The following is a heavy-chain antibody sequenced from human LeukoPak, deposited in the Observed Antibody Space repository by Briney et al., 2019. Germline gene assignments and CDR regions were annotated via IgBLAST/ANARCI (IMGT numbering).Heavy chain of an antibody. CDR3: AKDGGLWVSAHWGDY. V-gene: IGHV3-23*01. D-gene: IGHD7-27*01. CDR1: GFTFSSYT. J-gene: IGHJ4*02. CDR2: ITTSDGNT. Sequence: SLRLSCAASGFTFSSYTMSXVXQAPGKGLEWVSTITTSDGNTYYADSVKGRFTVSRDNSKNTLFLQMDSLRAEDTAVYYCAKDGGLWVSAHWGDYWGRGTLVTVSS.